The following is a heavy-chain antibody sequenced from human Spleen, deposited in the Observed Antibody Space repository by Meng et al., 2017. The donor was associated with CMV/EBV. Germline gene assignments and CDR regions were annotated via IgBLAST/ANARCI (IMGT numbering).Heavy chain of an antibody. CDR2: IYSSGSA. D-gene: IGHD2-15*01. J-gene: IGHJ1*01. CDR1: GGSISNYY. CDR3: ARGHALLRPSDT. Sequence: SETLSLTCTVSGGSISNYYWSWIRQPPGKGLESIAYIYSSGSANYNPSLESRVTMTVDTSKNQFSLKLSSVTAADTAVYYCARGHALLRPSDTWGQGTLVTVSS. V-gene: IGHV4-59*01.